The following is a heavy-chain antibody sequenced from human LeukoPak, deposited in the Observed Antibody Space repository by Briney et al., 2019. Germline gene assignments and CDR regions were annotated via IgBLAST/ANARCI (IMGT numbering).Heavy chain of an antibody. CDR1: GFTITTYA. V-gene: IGHV3-30*04. CDR2: ISHDGTYK. CDR3: ASVADY. Sequence: GSLRLSCAASGFTITTYAMTWVRQAPGKGLESVAVISHDGTYKNYADSVKGRFTISRDTSKNTVYLQMNSLRSEDTAVYYCASVADYWGQGTLVTISS. J-gene: IGHJ4*02.